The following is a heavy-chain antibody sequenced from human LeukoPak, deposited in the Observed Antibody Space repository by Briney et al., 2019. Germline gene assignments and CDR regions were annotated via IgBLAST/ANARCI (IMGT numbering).Heavy chain of an antibody. Sequence: GGSLRLSCAASGFTFSSYIMHWVRQAPGKGLEWVAAISFDGSNEGYAESVKGRFAISRDNSKNTMYLQMSSLSSEDTAVYYCARDSVPEWLYVGTYDVWGQGTMVSVSS. CDR2: ISFDGSNE. J-gene: IGHJ3*01. CDR1: GFTFSSYI. CDR3: ARDSVPEWLYVGTYDV. V-gene: IGHV3-30*09. D-gene: IGHD3-3*01.